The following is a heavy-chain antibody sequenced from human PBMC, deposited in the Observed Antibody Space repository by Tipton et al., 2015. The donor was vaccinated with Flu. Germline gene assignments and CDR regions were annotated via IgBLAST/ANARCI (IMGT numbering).Heavy chain of an antibody. CDR2: IRSKAYGGTT. Sequence: SLRLSCTASGFTFGDYAMSWVRQAPGKGLEWVGFIRSKAYGGTTEYAASVKGRFTISRDDSKSIAYLQMNSLKTEDTAVYYCTRDLSSSWSRGDYWGQGTLVTVSS. J-gene: IGHJ4*02. CDR1: GFTFGDYA. CDR3: TRDLSSSWSRGDY. V-gene: IGHV3-49*04. D-gene: IGHD6-13*01.